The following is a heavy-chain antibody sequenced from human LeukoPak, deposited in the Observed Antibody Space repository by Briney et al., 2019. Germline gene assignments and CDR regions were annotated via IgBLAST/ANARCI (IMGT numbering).Heavy chain of an antibody. CDR1: GFTFSSYA. D-gene: IGHD6-25*01. V-gene: IGHV3-30*04. J-gene: IGHJ4*02. CDR2: ISYDGSNK. Sequence: PGRSLRLSCAASGFTFSSYAMHWVRQAPGKGLEWVAVISYDGSNKYYADSVKGRFTISRDNSKNTLYLQMNSLRAEDTAVYYCARTPSSIAAIFDYWGQGTLVTVSS. CDR3: ARTPSSIAAIFDY.